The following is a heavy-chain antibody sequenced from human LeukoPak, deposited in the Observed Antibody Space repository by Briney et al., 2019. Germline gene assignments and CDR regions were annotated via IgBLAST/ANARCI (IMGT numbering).Heavy chain of an antibody. J-gene: IGHJ6*03. CDR3: AKCEQQLKRGGVDYYYYMDV. Sequence: PGGSLRLSCAASGFTFSSYGMHWVRQAPGKGLEWVAFIRYDGSNKYYADSVKGRFTISRDNSKNTLYLQMNSLRAEDTAVYYCAKCEQQLKRGGVDYYYYMDVWGKGTTVTISS. CDR1: GFTFSSYG. CDR2: IRYDGSNK. V-gene: IGHV3-30*02. D-gene: IGHD6-13*01.